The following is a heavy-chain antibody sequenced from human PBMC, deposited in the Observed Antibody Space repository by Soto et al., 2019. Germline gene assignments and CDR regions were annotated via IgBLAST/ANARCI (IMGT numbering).Heavy chain of an antibody. V-gene: IGHV3-30*18. Sequence: GGSLRLSCAASGFTFSSYGMHWVRQAPGKVLEWVALISYDGTVKYYAHSVKGRFTVSRDSSKNTLYLQMNSLRAEDTAVYYCAKRITTAGIIDYWGQGTLVTVSS. J-gene: IGHJ4*02. D-gene: IGHD6-13*01. CDR2: ISYDGTVK. CDR1: GFTFSSYG. CDR3: AKRITTAGIIDY.